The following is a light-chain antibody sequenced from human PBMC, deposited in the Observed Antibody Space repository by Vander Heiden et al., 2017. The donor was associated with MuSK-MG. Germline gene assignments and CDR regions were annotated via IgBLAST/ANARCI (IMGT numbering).Light chain of an antibody. CDR1: RSNTGSNT. Sequence: QSVLTQPPSASGTPGQRVTISCSGSRSNTGSNTVNWYQQLPGTAPKLVMYSDNQRPSGVPDRSSGSKSGTSASLAISGLQSEDEADYYCAAWDDSLNVVVFGGGTKLTVL. CDR3: AAWDDSLNVVV. V-gene: IGLV1-44*01. J-gene: IGLJ2*01. CDR2: SDN.